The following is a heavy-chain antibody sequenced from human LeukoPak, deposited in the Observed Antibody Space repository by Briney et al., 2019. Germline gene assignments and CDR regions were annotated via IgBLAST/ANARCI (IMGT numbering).Heavy chain of an antibody. Sequence: SETLSLTCTVSGGSISSGDYYWSWIRQPPGKGLEWIGYIYYSGSTYYNPSLKSRVSISVDTSKNQFSLKLSSVTAADTAVYYCARLFDDFWSGSLPYYFDYWGQGTLVTVSS. CDR2: IYYSGST. CDR1: GGSISSGDYY. CDR3: ARLFDDFWSGSLPYYFDY. J-gene: IGHJ4*02. D-gene: IGHD3-3*01. V-gene: IGHV4-30-4*02.